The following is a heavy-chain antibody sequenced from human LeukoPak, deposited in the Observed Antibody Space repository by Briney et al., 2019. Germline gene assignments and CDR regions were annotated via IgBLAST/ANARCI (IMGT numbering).Heavy chain of an antibody. CDR1: GYTFTSYY. CDR3: ASSTGGSYFLES. Sequence: GASVKVSCKASGYTFTSYYMHWVRQAPGQGLEWMGIINPSGGSTSYAQKFQGRVTMTRDTSTSTVYMELSSLRSEDAAVYYCASSTGGSYFLESWGQGTLVTVSS. V-gene: IGHV1-46*01. CDR2: INPSGGST. J-gene: IGHJ4*02. D-gene: IGHD1-26*01.